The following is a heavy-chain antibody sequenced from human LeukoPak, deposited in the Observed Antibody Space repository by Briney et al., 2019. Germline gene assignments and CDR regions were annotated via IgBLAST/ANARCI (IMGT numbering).Heavy chain of an antibody. J-gene: IGHJ4*02. D-gene: IGHD2/OR15-2a*01. CDR1: GFTFSSYW. Sequence: PGGSLRLSCAASGFTFSSYWMSWVRQAPGKGLEWVANIKQDGSEKYYVDSVKGRFTISRDNAKNSLYLQMNSLRAEDTAVYYCAREGAAATTFPNYFDYWGQGTLVTVSS. CDR2: IKQDGSEK. CDR3: AREGAAATTFPNYFDY. V-gene: IGHV3-7*01.